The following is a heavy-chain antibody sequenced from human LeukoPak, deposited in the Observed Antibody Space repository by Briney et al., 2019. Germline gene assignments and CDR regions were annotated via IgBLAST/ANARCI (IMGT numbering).Heavy chain of an antibody. CDR3: AKDAPRTVGAKGQSRNY. V-gene: IGHV3-23*01. CDR2: ISGSGGST. Sequence: PGGSLRLSCAASGFTFSSYAMSWVRQAPGKGLECVSAISGSGGSTYYADSVKGRFTISRDNSKNTLYLQMNSLRAEDTAVYYCAKDAPRTVGAKGQSRNYWGQGTLVTVSS. CDR1: GFTFSSYA. J-gene: IGHJ4*02. D-gene: IGHD1-26*01.